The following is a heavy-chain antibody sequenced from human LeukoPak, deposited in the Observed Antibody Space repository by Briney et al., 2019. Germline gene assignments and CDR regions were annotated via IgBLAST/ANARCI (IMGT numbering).Heavy chain of an antibody. D-gene: IGHD4-17*01. CDR2: IGTSASYI. CDR3: ARGRVYGDYYFDY. CDR1: GFTFSTYS. V-gene: IGHV3-21*01. J-gene: IGHJ4*02. Sequence: PGGSLRLSCAASGFTFSTYSMNWVRQAPGKVLEWVSSIGTSASYISYADSVKGRFTISRDNAKKSLYLQMNSLRAEDTAVYYCARGRVYGDYYFDYWGQGTLVTVSS.